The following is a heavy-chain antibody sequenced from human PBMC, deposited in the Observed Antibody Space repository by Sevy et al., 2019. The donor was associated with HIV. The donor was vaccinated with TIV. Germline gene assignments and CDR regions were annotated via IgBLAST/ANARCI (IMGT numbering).Heavy chain of an antibody. V-gene: IGHV3-9*01. CDR3: AKDLAQGGTLNFYYYGMYF. D-gene: IGHD3-16*01. Sequence: GGSLRLSCIASGFNFNDYAMHWVRQVPGKGLEWVSGINWFGTIIGYGDSVKGRFTISRDNARKSVYLEMNSLSPEDTALYYCAKDLAQGGTLNFYYYGMYFWGQGTTVTVSS. J-gene: IGHJ6*02. CDR2: INWFGTII. CDR1: GFNFNDYA.